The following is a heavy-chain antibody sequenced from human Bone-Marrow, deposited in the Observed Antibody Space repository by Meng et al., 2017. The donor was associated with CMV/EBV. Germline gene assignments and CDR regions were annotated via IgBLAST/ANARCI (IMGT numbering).Heavy chain of an antibody. CDR1: GFTFSSYE. D-gene: IGHD3-22*01. Sequence: GESLKISCAASGFTFSSYEMNWVRQAPGKGLEWVSYISSSGSTIYYADSVKGRFTISRDNAKNSLYLQMNSLRAEDTAVYYCARDGYYDSSGRNLNWGQGTLVTVSS. J-gene: IGHJ4*02. CDR3: ARDGYYDSSGRNLN. CDR2: ISSSGSTI. V-gene: IGHV3-48*03.